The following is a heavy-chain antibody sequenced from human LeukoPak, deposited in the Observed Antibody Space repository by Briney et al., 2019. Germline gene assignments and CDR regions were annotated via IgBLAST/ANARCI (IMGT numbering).Heavy chain of an antibody. V-gene: IGHV4-61*02. CDR1: GGSISSGSYY. Sequence: KSSETLSLTCTVSGGSISSGSYYWSWIRQPAGKGLEWIGRIYTSGSTNYNPSLKSRVTISVDTSKNQFSLKLSSVTAADTAVYYCARVEMATIDYWGQGTLVTVSS. CDR2: IYTSGST. D-gene: IGHD5-24*01. J-gene: IGHJ4*02. CDR3: ARVEMATIDY.